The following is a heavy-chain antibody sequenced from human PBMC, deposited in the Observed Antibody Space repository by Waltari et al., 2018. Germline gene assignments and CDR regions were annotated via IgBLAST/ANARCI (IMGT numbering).Heavy chain of an antibody. V-gene: IGHV3-43*01. J-gene: IGHJ4*02. CDR1: GFSFDDYT. Sequence: EVQLVESGGVVVQPGRSLRLSCAASGFSFDDYTMHWGRHAPGKSLEGVSLITGDGGSIFDADSVKGRFSISRDNSKDSLYLQMNSLRNEDTALYYCAKEGRTSSHFDYWGQGTLVTVSS. CDR3: AKEGRTSSHFDY. CDR2: ITGDGGSI.